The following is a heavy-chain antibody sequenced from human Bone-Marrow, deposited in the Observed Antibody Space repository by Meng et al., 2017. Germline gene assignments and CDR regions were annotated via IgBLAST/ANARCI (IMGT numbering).Heavy chain of an antibody. Sequence: SETLSLTCAVYGGSLSGYYWSWIRQPPGRGLEWIGQIEHSGSTIYNPSLKSRVTISLDTSNNHFSLKLKAVTAADTAVYFCARGPITETHDFDSWGQGTLVTVSS. CDR2: IEHSGST. D-gene: IGHD4-17*01. CDR3: ARGPITETHDFDS. J-gene: IGHJ4*02. V-gene: IGHV4-34*01. CDR1: GGSLSGYY.